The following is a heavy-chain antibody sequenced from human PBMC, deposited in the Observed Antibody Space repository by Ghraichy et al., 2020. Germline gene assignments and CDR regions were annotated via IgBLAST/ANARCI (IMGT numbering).Heavy chain of an antibody. CDR3: ARGVLGLSMDV. CDR2: IYSSGST. V-gene: IGHV4-4*07. CDR1: GGSISGYS. D-gene: IGHD4/OR15-4a*01. Sequence: SETLSLTCTVSGGSISGYSWTWIRQPAGKGLEWIGLIYSSGSTNYNPSLKSRVTMSVDTSKNQFSLKLTSVTAADTAVYYCARGVLGLSMDVWGQGTTVTVSS. J-gene: IGHJ6*02.